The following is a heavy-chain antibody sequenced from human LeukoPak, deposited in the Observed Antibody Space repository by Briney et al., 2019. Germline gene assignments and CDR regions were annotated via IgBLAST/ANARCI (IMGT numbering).Heavy chain of an antibody. CDR1: GFTFSSYS. CDR3: ASTGYSSSSGCAYYYYYMDV. D-gene: IGHD6-6*01. J-gene: IGHJ6*03. CDR2: ISSSSTI. Sequence: PGGSLRLSCAASGFTFSSYSMNWVRQAPGKGLEWVSYISSSSTIYYADSVKGRFTISRDNAKNSLYLQMSSLRDEDTAVYYCASTGYSSSSGCAYYYYYMDVWGKGTTVTVSS. V-gene: IGHV3-48*02.